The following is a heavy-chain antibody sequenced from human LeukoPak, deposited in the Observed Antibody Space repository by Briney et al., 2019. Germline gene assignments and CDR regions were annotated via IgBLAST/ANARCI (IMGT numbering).Heavy chain of an antibody. J-gene: IGHJ6*04. D-gene: IGHD3-9*01. V-gene: IGHV3-23*01. CDR2: ISGSGGST. CDR3: ARGYYDILTGSYYYGMDV. Sequence: PGGSLRLSCAASGFTFSSYAMSWVRQAPGKGLEWVSAISGSGGSTYYADSVKGRFTISRDNSKNTLYLQMNSLRAEDTAVYYCARGYYDILTGSYYYGMDVWGKGTTVTVSS. CDR1: GFTFSSYA.